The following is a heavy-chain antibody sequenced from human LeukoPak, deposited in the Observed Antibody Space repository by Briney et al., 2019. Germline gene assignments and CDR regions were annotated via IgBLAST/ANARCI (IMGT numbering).Heavy chain of an antibody. CDR3: ARGGPVGSSNLDY. CDR1: GGSISSYY. CDR2: IYYSGST. D-gene: IGHD4-23*01. Sequence: SETLSLTCTVSGGSISSYYWSWIRQPPGKGLEWIGYIYYSGSTNYNPSLKSRVTISVDTSKNQFFLKLSSVTAADTAVYYCARGGPVGSSNLDYWGQGTLVTVSS. V-gene: IGHV4-59*01. J-gene: IGHJ4*02.